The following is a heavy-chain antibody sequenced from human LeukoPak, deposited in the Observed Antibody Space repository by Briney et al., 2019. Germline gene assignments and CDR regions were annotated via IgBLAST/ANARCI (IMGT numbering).Heavy chain of an antibody. V-gene: IGHV3-15*01. J-gene: IGHJ4*02. CDR3: ATLLYCSNTSCTNFNY. CDR2: IKSKTDGGTT. Sequence: GGSLRLSCAASGFTLSSYAMSWVRQAPGKGLERVGRIKSKTDGGTTDYAAPVKGRFTISRDDSKNTLYLQMNSLKTEDTAVYYCATLLYCSNTSCTNFNYWGQGTLVTVSS. CDR1: GFTLSSYA. D-gene: IGHD2-2*01.